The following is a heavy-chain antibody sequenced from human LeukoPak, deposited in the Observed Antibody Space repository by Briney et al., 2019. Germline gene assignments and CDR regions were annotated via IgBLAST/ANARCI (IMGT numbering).Heavy chain of an antibody. D-gene: IGHD3-9*01. V-gene: IGHV1-2*02. CDR3: ARELRYFDWLRWFDP. CDR1: GGTFSSYA. CDR2: INPNSGGT. J-gene: IGHJ5*02. Sequence: ASVKVSCKASGGTFSSYAISWVRQAPGQGLEWMGCINPNSGGTNYAQKFQGRVTMTRDTSISTAYMELSRLRSDDTAVYYCARELRYFDWLRWFDPWGQGTLVTVSS.